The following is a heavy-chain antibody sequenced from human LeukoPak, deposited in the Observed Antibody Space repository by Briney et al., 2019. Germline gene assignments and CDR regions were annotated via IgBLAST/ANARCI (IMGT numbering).Heavy chain of an antibody. V-gene: IGHV4-39*01. D-gene: IGHD6-6*01. Sequence: SETLSLTCTVSGGSISSSSHYWGWIRQPPGKGLEFIGNIYETGSAYYNPSLKSRVTIFVDTSKNQFSLRLSSVTAADTALYYCARRYSSSPFNYFDPWGQGTLVTVSS. CDR2: IYETGSA. CDR1: GGSISSSSHY. CDR3: ARRYSSSPFNYFDP. J-gene: IGHJ5*02.